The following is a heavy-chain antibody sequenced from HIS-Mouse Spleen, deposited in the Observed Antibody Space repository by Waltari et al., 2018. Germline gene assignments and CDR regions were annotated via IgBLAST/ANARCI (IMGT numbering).Heavy chain of an antibody. CDR3: AKGGCSGGSCFDY. V-gene: IGHV3-9*01. Sequence: LEWVSGISWNSGSIGYADSVKGRFTISRDNAKNSLYLQMNSLRAEDTALYYCAKGGCSGGSCFDYWGQGTLVTVSS. J-gene: IGHJ4*02. D-gene: IGHD2-15*01. CDR2: ISWNSGSI.